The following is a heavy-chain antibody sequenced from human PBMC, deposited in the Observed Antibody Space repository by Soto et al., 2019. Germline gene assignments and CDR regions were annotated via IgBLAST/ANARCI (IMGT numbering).Heavy chain of an antibody. V-gene: IGHV3-23*01. D-gene: IGHD6-13*01. J-gene: IGHJ2*01. CDR1: GFTFSNYA. Sequence: EVQLLESGGGLVQPGGSLRLSCAASGFTFSNYAMNWVRQAPGKGLEWVSSISGSGGSTYYADSVKGRFTFSRDNSKSTLYLQMNSLRAEDTAVYYCAKVKAGWYFDLWGRGTLVTVSS. CDR3: AKVKAGWYFDL. CDR2: ISGSGGST.